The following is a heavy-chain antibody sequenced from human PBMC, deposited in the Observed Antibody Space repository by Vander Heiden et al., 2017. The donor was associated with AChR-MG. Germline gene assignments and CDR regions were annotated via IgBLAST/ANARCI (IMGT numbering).Heavy chain of an antibody. CDR3: ARFGVVVVPAAMGSGDYYYMDV. D-gene: IGHD2-2*01. CDR2: ISSSSSYI. CDR1: GFTFSSYS. J-gene: IGHJ6*03. Sequence: EVQLVESGGGLVKPGGSLRLSCASSGFTFSSYSMNWVRQAPGKGLEWVSSISSSSSYIYYADSVKGRFTISRDNAKNSLYLQMNSLRAEDTAVYYCARFGVVVVPAAMGSGDYYYMDVWGKGTTVTVSS. V-gene: IGHV3-21*01.